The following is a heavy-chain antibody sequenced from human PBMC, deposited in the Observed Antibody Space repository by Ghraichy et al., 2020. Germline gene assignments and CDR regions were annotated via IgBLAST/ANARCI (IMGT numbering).Heavy chain of an antibody. V-gene: IGHV3-23*01. CDR3: AKERGFRLPFDS. CDR2: ISANGVNT. Sequence: SCAASEFVFSDYGMGWVRQAPGKGLQWVSAISANGVNTYYADSVRGRFTISRDNIKNTLYLQMNSLRAEDTAIYYCAKERGFRLPFDSWGQGTLVTVSS. D-gene: IGHD5-12*01. CDR1: EFVFSDYG. J-gene: IGHJ4*02.